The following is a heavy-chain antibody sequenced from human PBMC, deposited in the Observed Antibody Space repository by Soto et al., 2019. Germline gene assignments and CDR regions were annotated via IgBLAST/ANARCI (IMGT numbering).Heavy chain of an antibody. D-gene: IGHD2-2*02. CDR2: IYPGDSDT. Sequence: SLKISCKGSGYSFTSYWIGWVRQMPGKGLEWMGIIYPGDSDTRYSPSFQGQVTISADKSISTAYLQWSSLQASDTAIYYCARQGRCSSTSCYTGANFYYYGRDVWGQGTTVTVSS. CDR1: GYSFTSYW. J-gene: IGHJ6*02. V-gene: IGHV5-51*01. CDR3: ARQGRCSSTSCYTGANFYYYGRDV.